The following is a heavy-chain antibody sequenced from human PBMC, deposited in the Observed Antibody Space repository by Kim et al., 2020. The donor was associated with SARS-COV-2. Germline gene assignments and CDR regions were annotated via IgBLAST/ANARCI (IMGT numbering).Heavy chain of an antibody. V-gene: IGHV3-33*01. J-gene: IGHJ4*02. CDR3: ASDDRRRGLDF. D-gene: IGHD3-10*01. Sequence: GALRLSCAASGFTFSSYGMHWVRQAPGKGLEWVALMWYDGTKQYYADSVRGRFTISRDNSKNTLFLQMNNLRAEDTAVYYCASDDRRRGLDFWGQGTLVTVSS. CDR2: MWYDGTKQ. CDR1: GFTFSSYG.